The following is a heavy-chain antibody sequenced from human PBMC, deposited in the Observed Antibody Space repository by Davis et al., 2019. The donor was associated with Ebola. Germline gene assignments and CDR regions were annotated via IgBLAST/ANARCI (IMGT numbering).Heavy chain of an antibody. Sequence: GSLRLSCTVSGGSVSSGSYYWSWIRQPPGKGLEWIGYIYYSGSTNYNPSLKSRVTISVDTSKNQFSLKLSSVTAADTAVYYCARGRYYYYGMDVWGQGTTVTVSS. CDR2: IYYSGST. CDR3: ARGRYYYYGMDV. J-gene: IGHJ6*02. CDR1: GGSVSSGSYY. V-gene: IGHV4-61*01.